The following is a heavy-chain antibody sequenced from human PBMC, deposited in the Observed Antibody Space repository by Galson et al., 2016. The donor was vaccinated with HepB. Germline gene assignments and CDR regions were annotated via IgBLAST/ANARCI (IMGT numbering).Heavy chain of an antibody. Sequence: PLSLTCTVSGGSSTSVNFYWSWIRQPPGKGLEWIGYIYSSGNTFYNPSLTGRSAISIDTSKTQFSLKLTSVIAADTAVYYCARGPPQGCGGGTCYLGAFGLWGRGARVTVSS. D-gene: IGHD2-15*01. V-gene: IGHV4-30-4*01. CDR1: GGSSTSVNFY. CDR3: ARGPPQGCGGGTCYLGAFGL. J-gene: IGHJ3*01. CDR2: IYSSGNT.